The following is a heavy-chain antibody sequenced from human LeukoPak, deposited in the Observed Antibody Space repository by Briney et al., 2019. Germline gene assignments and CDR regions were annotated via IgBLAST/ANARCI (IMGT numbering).Heavy chain of an antibody. D-gene: IGHD2-15*01. J-gene: IGHJ2*01. V-gene: IGHV4-34*01. CDR1: GGSFSGYY. CDR2: INHSGST. Sequence: ASETLSLTCAVYGGSFSGYYWSWIRQPPGKGLEWIVEINHSGSTNYNPSLESRVTISVDTSKNQFSLKLSSVTAADTAVYYCARGRYCSGGSCYDWYFDLWGRGTLVTVSS. CDR3: ARGRYCSGGSCYDWYFDL.